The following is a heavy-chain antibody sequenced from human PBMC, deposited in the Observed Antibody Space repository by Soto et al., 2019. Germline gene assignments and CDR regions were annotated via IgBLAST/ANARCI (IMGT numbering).Heavy chain of an antibody. D-gene: IGHD3-16*01. J-gene: IGHJ4*02. V-gene: IGHV1-69*04. CDR3: ARDNLGELPNYFDY. CDR2: IVPILGIA. Sequence: SVKLSCKASGGTFSSYTISWVRQAPGQGLEWMGRIVPILGIANYAQKFQGRVTITADKSTSTAYMELSSLRSEDTAVYYCARDNLGELPNYFDYWGQGTLVTVSS. CDR1: GGTFSSYT.